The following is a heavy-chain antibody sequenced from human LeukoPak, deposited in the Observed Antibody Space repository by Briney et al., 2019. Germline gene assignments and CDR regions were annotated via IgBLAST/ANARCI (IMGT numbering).Heavy chain of an antibody. V-gene: IGHV1-18*01. Sequence: GVSVKVSCKASGYTFTSYGISWVRQAPGQGLEWMGWISAYNGNTNYAQKLQGRVTMTTDTSTSTAYMELSSLRSEDTAVYYCARGRYFDWSGFPDYWGQGTLVTVSS. CDR3: ARGRYFDWSGFPDY. CDR2: ISAYNGNT. J-gene: IGHJ4*02. CDR1: GYTFTSYG. D-gene: IGHD3-9*01.